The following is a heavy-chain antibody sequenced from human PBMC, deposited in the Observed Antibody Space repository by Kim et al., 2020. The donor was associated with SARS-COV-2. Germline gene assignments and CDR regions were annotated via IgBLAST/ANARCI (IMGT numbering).Heavy chain of an antibody. CDR3: ARRITIFGVASPWAFDI. Sequence: SETLSLTCTVSGGSISSSSYYWGWIRQPPGKGLEWIGSIYYSGSTYYNPSLKSRVTISVDTSKNQFSLKLSSVTAADTAVYYCARRITIFGVASPWAFDIWGQGTMVTVSS. V-gene: IGHV4-39*01. J-gene: IGHJ3*02. D-gene: IGHD3-3*01. CDR2: IYYSGST. CDR1: GGSISSSSYY.